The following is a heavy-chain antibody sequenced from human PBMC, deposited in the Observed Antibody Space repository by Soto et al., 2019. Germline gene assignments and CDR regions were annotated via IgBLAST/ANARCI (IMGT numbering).Heavy chain of an antibody. CDR1: GGSISSSSYY. CDR3: ARHRATAWGSGEKFDY. V-gene: IGHV4-39*01. J-gene: IGHJ4*02. CDR2: IYYSGST. D-gene: IGHD3-10*01. Sequence: QLQLQESGPGLVKPSETLSLTCTVSGGSISSSSYYWGWIRQPPEKGLEWIGSIYYSGSTYYNPSLKSRVTISVDTSKNQFSLKLSSVTAADTAVYYCARHRATAWGSGEKFDYWGQGTLVTVSS.